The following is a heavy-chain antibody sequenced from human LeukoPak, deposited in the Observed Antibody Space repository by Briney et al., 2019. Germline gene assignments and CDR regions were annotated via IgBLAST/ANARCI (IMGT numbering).Heavy chain of an antibody. J-gene: IGHJ3*02. Sequence: GGSLRLSCAASGFTFSSYWMSWVRQAPGKGLEWVANIKQDGSEKYYVDSVKGRFTISRDNAKNSLYLQMNSLRAEDTAVYYCARGNFDWLQYGDAFDIWGQGTMVTVSS. CDR3: ARGNFDWLQYGDAFDI. D-gene: IGHD3-9*01. CDR1: GFTFSSYW. V-gene: IGHV3-7*01. CDR2: IKQDGSEK.